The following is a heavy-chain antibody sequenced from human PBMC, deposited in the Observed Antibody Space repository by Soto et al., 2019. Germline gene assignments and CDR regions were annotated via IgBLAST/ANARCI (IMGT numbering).Heavy chain of an antibody. J-gene: IGHJ4*02. Sequence: EVHLVESGGGLIQPGGSLRLSCAASGFALSDNWMHWVRQAPGKGLMWVSRINTDGKSTNYADSVKGRFTISRDIGKNTLFLQMNDLRAEDTAVYYCASGNIPLTYCSGGSCYYIDFWGQGTLVAVSS. CDR1: GFALSDNW. CDR2: INTDGKST. CDR3: ASGNIPLTYCSGGSCYYIDF. V-gene: IGHV3-74*01. D-gene: IGHD2-15*01.